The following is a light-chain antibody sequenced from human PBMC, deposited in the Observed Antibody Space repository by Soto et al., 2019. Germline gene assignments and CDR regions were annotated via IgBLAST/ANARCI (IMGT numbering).Light chain of an antibody. V-gene: IGLV1-51*01. CDR3: GSWDSSLSVSYV. CDR1: TSNIGNNY. Sequence: RVTISCSGSTSNIGNNYVSWYQHLPGTAPKLLIYDNNKRPSGIPDRFSGSKSGTSATLGITGLQTGDEADYYCGSWDSSLSVSYVFGTGTKVTVL. CDR2: DNN. J-gene: IGLJ1*01.